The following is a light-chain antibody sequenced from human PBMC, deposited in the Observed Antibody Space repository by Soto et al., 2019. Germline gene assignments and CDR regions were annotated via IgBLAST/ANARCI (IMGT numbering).Light chain of an antibody. CDR3: QQSFAAPRYT. CDR1: QHINFF. Sequence: DIQMTQSPSSLSASVGDRVTISCRASQHINFFLNWYQQKPGQAPNILIFAASTLQTGVPSRFRGRASGTDFTHTIDNVQPEDSGTYYCQQSFAAPRYTFGQGTQLEIK. J-gene: IGKJ2*01. V-gene: IGKV1-39*01. CDR2: AAS.